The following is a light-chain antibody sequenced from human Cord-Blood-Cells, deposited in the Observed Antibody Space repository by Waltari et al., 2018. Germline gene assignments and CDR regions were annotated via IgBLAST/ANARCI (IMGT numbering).Light chain of an antibody. Sequence: DIQMTQSPSTLSASVGDRVTITCRASQSISSWLAWYQQKPGKAPKLLIYKASSLESGVPSRFSGNGSGTEFTLTISSLQPDDFATYYCQQYNSYIFTFGPGTKVDIK. CDR1: QSISSW. CDR2: KAS. J-gene: IGKJ3*01. CDR3: QQYNSYIFT. V-gene: IGKV1-5*03.